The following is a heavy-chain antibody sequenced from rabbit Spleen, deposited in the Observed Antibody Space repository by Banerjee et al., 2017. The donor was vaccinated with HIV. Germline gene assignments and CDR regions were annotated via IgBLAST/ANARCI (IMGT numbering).Heavy chain of an antibody. CDR3: ARDMGVAAGYYFNL. CDR2: INAVTGKA. CDR1: GFSFSNKAV. J-gene: IGHJ4*01. V-gene: IGHV1S45*01. Sequence: QEQLVESGGGLVKPEGSLKLSCTASGFSFSNKAVMCWVRQAPGKGLEWIACINAVTGKAVYASWAKGRYTFSKTSSTTVTLEMTSLTAADTATYFCARDMGVAAGYYFNLWGPGTLVTVS. D-gene: IGHD4-1*01.